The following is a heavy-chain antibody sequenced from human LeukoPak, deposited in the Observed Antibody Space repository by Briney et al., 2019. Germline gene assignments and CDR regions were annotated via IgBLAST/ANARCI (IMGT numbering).Heavy chain of an antibody. CDR1: GGSISSGSYY. CDR3: ARDWVGLSSVGSSYYYYMDV. J-gene: IGHJ6*03. CDR2: IYTSGST. Sequence: PSETLSLTCTGSGGSISSGSYYWRWIRQPPGKGLEWIGRIYTSGSTNYNPSLKSRVTISVDTSDNQFSLKLGSVTAADTAVYFCARDWVGLSSVGSSYYYYMDVWGKGNTVPVSS. D-gene: IGHD1-26*01. V-gene: IGHV4-61*02.